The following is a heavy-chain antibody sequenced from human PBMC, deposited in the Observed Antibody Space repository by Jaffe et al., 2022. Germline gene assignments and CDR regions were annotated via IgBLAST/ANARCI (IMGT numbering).Heavy chain of an antibody. V-gene: IGHV1-69*08. CDR2: IIPNIGIT. Sequence: QALLVQSGAEVKKPGSSVKVSCKSSGGPFNSYTISWMRQAPGQGPEWMGRIIPNIGITKYAQNFQGRVTITADKSTSTTYMELNSLMSEDTAIYYCAREMRLTPAGGPFDVWGQGTVVNVSS. CDR3: AREMRLTPAGGPFDV. D-gene: IGHD6-25*01. CDR1: GGPFNSYT. J-gene: IGHJ3*01.